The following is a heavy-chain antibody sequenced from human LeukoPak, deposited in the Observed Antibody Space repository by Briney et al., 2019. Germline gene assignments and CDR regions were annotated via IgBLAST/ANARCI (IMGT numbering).Heavy chain of an antibody. D-gene: IGHD5-12*01. Sequence: SETLSLTCAVYGGSFSGYYWSWIRQPPGKGLEWIGEINHSGSTNYNPSLKSRVTISVDTSKNQFSLKLSSVTAADTAVYYCARRGWLRTTWFDPWGQGTLVTVSS. J-gene: IGHJ5*02. CDR2: INHSGST. V-gene: IGHV4-34*01. CDR1: GGSFSGYY. CDR3: ARRGWLRTTWFDP.